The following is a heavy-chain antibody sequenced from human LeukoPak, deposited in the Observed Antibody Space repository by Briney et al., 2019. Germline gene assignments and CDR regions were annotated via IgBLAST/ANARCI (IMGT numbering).Heavy chain of an antibody. CDR2: INPNSGGT. D-gene: IGHD6-19*01. Sequence: ASVTVSCKASGYTFTAYYMYWVRQAPGQGLEWMGWINPNSGGTNYAQKFQGRVTMTRDTSISTAYMELSRLRSDDPAVYYCARSTAVADNADYWGQGTLVTVSS. CDR3: ARSTAVADNADY. CDR1: GYTFTAYY. J-gene: IGHJ4*02. V-gene: IGHV1-2*02.